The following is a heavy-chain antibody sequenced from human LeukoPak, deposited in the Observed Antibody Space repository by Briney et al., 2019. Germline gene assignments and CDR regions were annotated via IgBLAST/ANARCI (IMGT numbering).Heavy chain of an antibody. J-gene: IGHJ6*02. CDR2: ISAYNGNT. V-gene: IGHV1-18*01. CDR3: AREPYGSGSYYNFYYYYGMDV. D-gene: IGHD3-10*01. CDR1: GYTFTSYG. Sequence: ASVKVSCKASGYTFTSYGISWVRQAAGEGLEWMGWISAYNGNTNYAQKLQGRVTMTTDTSTSTAYMELRSLRSDDTAVYYCAREPYGSGSYYNFYYYYGMDVWGQGTTVTVSS.